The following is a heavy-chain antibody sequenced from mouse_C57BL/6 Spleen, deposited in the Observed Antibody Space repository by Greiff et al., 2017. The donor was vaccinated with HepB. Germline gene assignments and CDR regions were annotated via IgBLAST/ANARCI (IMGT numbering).Heavy chain of an antibody. CDR1: GFNIKDYY. Sequence: EVQLQQSGAELVRPGASVKLSCTASGFNIKDYYMHWVKQRPEQGLEWIGRIDPEDGDTEYAPKFQGKATMTADTSSNTAYLQLSSLTSEDTAVYYCTTLLMTTVVATDFDVWGTGTTVTVSS. CDR2: IDPEDGDT. V-gene: IGHV14-1*01. D-gene: IGHD1-1*01. J-gene: IGHJ1*03. CDR3: TTLLMTTVVATDFDV.